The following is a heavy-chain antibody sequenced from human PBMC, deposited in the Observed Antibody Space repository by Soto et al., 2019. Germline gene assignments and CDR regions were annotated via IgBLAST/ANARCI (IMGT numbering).Heavy chain of an antibody. J-gene: IGHJ4*02. CDR2: IYWNDDK. V-gene: IGHV2-5*01. CDR1: GLSLSTDEVA. Sequence: KESGPTLVKPTQTLTLTCTFSGLSLSTDEVAVGWIRQPPGEALEWLALIYWNDDKRYSPSLRSRLTIAKDTPKNQVVLTLTNMDPVDSATYFCAHRRESRSWPGFDYWGQGTLVTVSS. CDR3: AHRRESRSWPGFDY. D-gene: IGHD6-13*01.